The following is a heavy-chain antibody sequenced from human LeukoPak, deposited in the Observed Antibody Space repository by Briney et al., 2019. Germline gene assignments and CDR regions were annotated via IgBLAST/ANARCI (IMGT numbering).Heavy chain of an antibody. J-gene: IGHJ6*03. V-gene: IGHV3-21*01. Sequence: GGSLRLSCAASGFTFSSYSMNWVRQAPGKGLEWVSSISSSSSYIYYADSVKGRLTISRDNSKNTLYLQMNSLRAEDTAVYYCAKGRGWEASYYYYYMDVWGKGTTVTISS. D-gene: IGHD1-26*01. CDR1: GFTFSSYS. CDR3: AKGRGWEASYYYYYMDV. CDR2: ISSSSSYI.